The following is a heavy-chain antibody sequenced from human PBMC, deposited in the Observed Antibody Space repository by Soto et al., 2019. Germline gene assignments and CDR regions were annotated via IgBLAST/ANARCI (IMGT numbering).Heavy chain of an antibody. CDR1: GFSLSTRGVA. Sequence: QITLKESGPTLVKPTQTLTLTCTFSGFSLSTRGVAVGWFRQPPGKALEWLALIYWDEDKWYSPSLKSRLTITDDPSKNQVVLTMTNIDPVDTATYYCAHRPRGYAYYFDSWGQGTLVTVSS. J-gene: IGHJ4*02. V-gene: IGHV2-5*02. CDR3: AHRPRGYAYYFDS. CDR2: IYWDEDK. D-gene: IGHD5-12*01.